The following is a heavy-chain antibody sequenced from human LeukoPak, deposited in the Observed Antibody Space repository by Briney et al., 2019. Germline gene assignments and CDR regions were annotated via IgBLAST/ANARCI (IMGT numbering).Heavy chain of an antibody. CDR2: IYWDDDK. CDR1: GFSLSTSGVG. Sequence: SGPTLVNPTQTLTLTCTFSGFSLSTSGVGVGWIRQPPGKALEWLALIYWDDDKRYSPSLKSRLTITKDTSKNQEVLTMTNMDPVDTATYYCAHRGDSWLYFQHWGQGTLVTVSA. D-gene: IGHD6-13*01. CDR3: AHRGDSWLYFQH. J-gene: IGHJ1*01. V-gene: IGHV2-5*02.